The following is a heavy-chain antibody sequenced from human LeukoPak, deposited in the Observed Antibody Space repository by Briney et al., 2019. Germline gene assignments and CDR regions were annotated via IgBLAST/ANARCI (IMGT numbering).Heavy chain of an antibody. V-gene: IGHV4-39*07. CDR1: GGSISSRNYY. CDR3: ARDRRRWYYP. D-gene: IGHD2-15*01. Sequence: SETLSLTCTVSGGSISSRNYYWGWIRQPPGKGLEWIGSIYYSGSTYYNPSLKSRVTISVDTSKNQFSLKLSSVTAADTAVYYCARDRRRWYYPWGQGTLVTVSS. CDR2: IYYSGST. J-gene: IGHJ4*02.